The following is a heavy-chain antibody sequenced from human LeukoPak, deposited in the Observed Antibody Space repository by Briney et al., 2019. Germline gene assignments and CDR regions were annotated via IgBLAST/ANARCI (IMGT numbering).Heavy chain of an antibody. CDR1: GYTFTGYY. CDR2: INPNSGGT. J-gene: IGHJ4*02. V-gene: IGHV1-2*02. D-gene: IGHD4-17*01. CDR3: ARGGLYGDSPFDY. Sequence: GASVKVSCKASGYTFTGYYMHWVRQAPGQGLEWMGWINPNSGGTNYAQKFQGRVTITRDTSASTAYMELSSLRSEDMAVYYCARGGLYGDSPFDYWGQGTLVTVSS.